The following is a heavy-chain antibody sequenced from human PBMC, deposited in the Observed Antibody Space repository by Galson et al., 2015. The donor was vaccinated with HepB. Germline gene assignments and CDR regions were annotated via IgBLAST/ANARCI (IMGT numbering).Heavy chain of an antibody. CDR1: GFTFSHYP. CDR2: ISHDGSSI. Sequence: SLRLSCAASGFTFSHYPMHWVRQAPGKGLEWVAVISHDGSSIKNAAPVKGRFTISRDNSKNTLYLQMNSLRPEDTAVYYCARDQGHHLVGATDVFDIWGQGTLVTVSS. D-gene: IGHD1-26*01. CDR3: ARDQGHHLVGATDVFDI. J-gene: IGHJ3*02. V-gene: IGHV3-30*01.